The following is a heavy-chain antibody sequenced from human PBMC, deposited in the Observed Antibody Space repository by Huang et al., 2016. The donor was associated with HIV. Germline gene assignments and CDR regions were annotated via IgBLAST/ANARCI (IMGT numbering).Heavy chain of an antibody. CDR1: GGSFSGYY. CDR2: INHSGNT. CDR3: ARRYNSRRDY. D-gene: IGHD3-22*01. V-gene: IGHV4-34*02. Sequence: QVQLEQWGAGLLKASETLSLTCAVYGGSFSGYYWNWLRQAPGKGLDGVGEINHSGNTNYNPSLKRRVNMSVDTSKSQFSLYRTSLSAADTGTYFCARRYNSRRDYWGRGTLVTVHS. J-gene: IGHJ4*02.